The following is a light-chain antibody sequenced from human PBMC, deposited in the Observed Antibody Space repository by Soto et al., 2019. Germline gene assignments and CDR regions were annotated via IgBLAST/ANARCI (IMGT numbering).Light chain of an antibody. CDR2: DAS. J-gene: IGKJ2*01. CDR1: QSISSW. CDR3: QQYNSYSMYT. V-gene: IGKV1-5*01. Sequence: DIQMTQSPSTLSASVEDKDTITCRTSQSISSWLAWYQQKPGKAPKLLIYDASSLESGVPSRFSGSGSGTEFTLTISSLQPDDFATYYCQQYNSYSMYTFGQGTKVDIK.